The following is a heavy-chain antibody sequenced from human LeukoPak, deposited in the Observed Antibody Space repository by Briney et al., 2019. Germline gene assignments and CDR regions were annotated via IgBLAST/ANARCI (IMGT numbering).Heavy chain of an antibody. CDR3: AKDQAGWFGELDYVMGV. V-gene: IGHV3-30*18. CDR2: ISYEGSNK. D-gene: IGHD3-10*01. Sequence: GSLLLFCAASGFTFISYGMHWVRRAPGKGLGGVAGISYEGSNKYYADSVKGRFTISRDNSKNTLYLQMNSLRAEDTAVYYCAKDQAGWFGELDYVMGVWGQGTTVTVS. J-gene: IGHJ6*02. CDR1: GFTFISYG.